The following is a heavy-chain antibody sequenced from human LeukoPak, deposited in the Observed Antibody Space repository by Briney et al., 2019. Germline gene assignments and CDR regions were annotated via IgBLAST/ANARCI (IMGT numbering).Heavy chain of an antibody. CDR2: IYSDGRI. CDR1: GFTVGSNY. J-gene: IGHJ4*02. V-gene: IGHV3-53*01. Sequence: GGSLRLSCAASGFTVGSNYMSWVRQAPGKGLEWVSVIYSDGRIHSADSVKGRFTISRDDSKNTLSLQMNSLKAEDTAVYYCARESGYSYGLAGFFDYWGQGTLVAASS. D-gene: IGHD5-18*01. CDR3: ARESGYSYGLAGFFDY.